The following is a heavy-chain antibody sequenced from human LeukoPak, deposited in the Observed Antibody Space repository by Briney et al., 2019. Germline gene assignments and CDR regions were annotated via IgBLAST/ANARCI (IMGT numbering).Heavy chain of an antibody. J-gene: IGHJ4*02. Sequence: SETLSLTCTVSGGSISSCYWSWIRQPPGKGLEWIGYIYYSGSTNYNPSLKSRVTISVDTSKNQFSLRLSSVTAADTAVYYCARHSYYYDSSGYYNFDSWGQGTLVTVSS. CDR2: IYYSGST. V-gene: IGHV4-59*08. CDR1: GGSISSCY. CDR3: ARHSYYYDSSGYYNFDS. D-gene: IGHD3-22*01.